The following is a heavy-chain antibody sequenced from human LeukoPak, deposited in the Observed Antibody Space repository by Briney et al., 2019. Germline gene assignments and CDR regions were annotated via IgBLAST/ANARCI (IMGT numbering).Heavy chain of an antibody. V-gene: IGHV3-48*02. J-gene: IGHJ4*02. CDR1: GFTFSSYS. Sequence: PGGSLRLSCAASGFTFSSYSMNWVRQAPGKGLEWVSYISSSSSTIYYADSLEGRFTISRDNAKNSLYLQMNSLRDEDTAVYYCARSFDYSDPFDYWGQGTLVTVSS. D-gene: IGHD4-17*01. CDR3: ARSFDYSDPFDY. CDR2: ISSSSSTI.